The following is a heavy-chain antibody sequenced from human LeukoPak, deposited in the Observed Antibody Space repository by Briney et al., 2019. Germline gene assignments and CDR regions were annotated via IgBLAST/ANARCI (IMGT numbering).Heavy chain of an antibody. D-gene: IGHD1-26*01. Sequence: SVKVSCKASGYTFTSYDINWVRQATGQGLEWMGWMNPNSGKTGYGQKFQGRVTITRNSSISPAYMELSSLRSEDTAVYYCARKGSGSYYVGWFDPWGQGTLVTVSS. CDR3: ARKGSGSYYVGWFDP. J-gene: IGHJ5*02. V-gene: IGHV1-8*01. CDR2: MNPNSGKT. CDR1: GYTFTSYD.